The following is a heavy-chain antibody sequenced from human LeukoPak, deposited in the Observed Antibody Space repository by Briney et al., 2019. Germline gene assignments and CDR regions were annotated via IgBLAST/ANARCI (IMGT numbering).Heavy chain of an antibody. D-gene: IGHD4-17*01. V-gene: IGHV4-30-4*01. Sequence: SQTLSLTCTVSGGSISSGDYYWSWIRQPPGKGLEWIGYIYYSGSTYYNPSLKSRVTISVDTSKNQLSLKLSSVTAADTAVYYCATSPTVTTYYFDYWGQGTLVTVSS. CDR3: ATSPTVTTYYFDY. CDR1: GGSISSGDYY. J-gene: IGHJ4*02. CDR2: IYYSGST.